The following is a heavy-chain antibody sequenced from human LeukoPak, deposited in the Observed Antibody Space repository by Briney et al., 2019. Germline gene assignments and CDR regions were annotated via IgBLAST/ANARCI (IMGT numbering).Heavy chain of an antibody. CDR2: IIPIFGIA. Sequence: ASVKASCKASGGTFSSYAISWVRQAPGQGLEWMGRIIPIFGIANYAQKFQGRVTITADKSTSTAYMELSSLRSEDTAVYYCASSIAVAGPIDYWGQGTLVTVSS. CDR3: ASSIAVAGPIDY. V-gene: IGHV1-69*04. CDR1: GGTFSSYA. J-gene: IGHJ4*02. D-gene: IGHD6-19*01.